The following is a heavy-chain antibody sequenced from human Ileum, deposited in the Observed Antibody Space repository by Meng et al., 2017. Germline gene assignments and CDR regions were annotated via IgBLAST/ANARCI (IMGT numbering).Heavy chain of an antibody. CDR3: AERISAASYGMDV. CDR2: INPNSGGT. Sequence: ASVKVSCKASGYTFTGYYMHWVRQAPGEGLEWMVRINPNSGGTKYAQKFQGRVTMTSDTSITTAYMELNSLRSDDTAVYYCAERISAASYGMDVWGQGTTVTVSS. D-gene: IGHD2-15*01. J-gene: IGHJ6*02. CDR1: GYTFTGYY. V-gene: IGHV1-2*06.